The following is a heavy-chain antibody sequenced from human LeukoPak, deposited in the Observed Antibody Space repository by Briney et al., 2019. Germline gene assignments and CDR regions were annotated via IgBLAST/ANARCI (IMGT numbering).Heavy chain of an antibody. Sequence: SVKVSCKASGGTFSSYAISWVRQAPGQGLEWMGGIILIFGTANYAQKFQGRVTITTDESTSTAYMELSSLRSEDTAVYYCARGRSLTSDTAMVSAGLWGQGTLVTVSS. CDR1: GGTFSSYA. J-gene: IGHJ4*02. CDR2: IILIFGTA. D-gene: IGHD5-18*01. V-gene: IGHV1-69*05. CDR3: ARGRSLTSDTAMVSAGL.